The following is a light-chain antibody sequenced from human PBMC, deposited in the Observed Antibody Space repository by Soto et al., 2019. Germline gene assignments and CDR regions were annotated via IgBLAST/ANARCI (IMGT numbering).Light chain of an antibody. Sequence: EIVLTQSPATLSWAPGERATLSCRASQSVSSYLAWYQQKPGQAPRLLIYDASNRATGIPARFSGSGSGTDFTLTISSLEPEDFAVYYCQQRSNWPPATFGQGTKVDIK. CDR2: DAS. J-gene: IGKJ1*01. V-gene: IGKV3-11*01. CDR1: QSVSSY. CDR3: QQRSNWPPAT.